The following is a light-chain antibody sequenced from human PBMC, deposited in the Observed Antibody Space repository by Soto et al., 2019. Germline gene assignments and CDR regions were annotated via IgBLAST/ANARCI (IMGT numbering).Light chain of an antibody. CDR1: QTIDNC. Sequence: DIQMIQSPSSLSASVGDRVTITCRASQTIDNCLSWYQQKPGKAPKLLIYAASSLHSGVPSRFSGSGSGTDFTLTISSLQLEDLATYYCLQTYTAPATFGQGTRVEIK. J-gene: IGKJ1*01. CDR2: AAS. CDR3: LQTYTAPAT. V-gene: IGKV1-39*01.